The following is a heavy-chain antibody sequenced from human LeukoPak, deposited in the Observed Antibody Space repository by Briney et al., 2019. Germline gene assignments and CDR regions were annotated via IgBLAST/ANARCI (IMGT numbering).Heavy chain of an antibody. V-gene: IGHV4-34*01. J-gene: IGHJ4*02. Sequence: SETLSLTCAVYGGSFSGYYWSWIRQPPGKGLEWIGEINHSGSTNYNPSLKSRVTISVDTSKNQFSLKLSSVTAADTAVYYCARGGGITMIVVVPAPFDYWGQGTLATVSS. D-gene: IGHD3-22*01. CDR1: GGSFSGYY. CDR2: INHSGST. CDR3: ARGGGITMIVVVPAPFDY.